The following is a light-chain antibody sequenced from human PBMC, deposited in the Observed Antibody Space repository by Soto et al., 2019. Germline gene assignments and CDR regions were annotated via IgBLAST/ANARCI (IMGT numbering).Light chain of an antibody. CDR2: GNS. V-gene: IGLV1-40*01. Sequence: QSVLTQPPSVSGAPGQRVTISCTGSSSNIGAGYDVHWYQQLPGTAPKLLIYGNSNRPSGVPDRFSGSKSGTSASLAITGVQDEDLADYYCQSYDSSLSGYVFGTGTQLTVL. CDR1: SSNIGAGYD. J-gene: IGLJ1*01. CDR3: QSYDSSLSGYV.